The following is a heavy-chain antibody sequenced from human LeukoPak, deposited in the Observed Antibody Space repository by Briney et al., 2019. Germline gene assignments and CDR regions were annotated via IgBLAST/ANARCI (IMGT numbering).Heavy chain of an antibody. CDR3: ARDSDYGDHADY. D-gene: IGHD4-17*01. J-gene: IGHJ4*02. CDR1: GDSISSSSYY. CDR2: IYYSGST. V-gene: IGHV4-39*07. Sequence: PSETLSLTCTVSGDSISSSSYYWGWIRQPPGKGREWIGSIYYSGSTYYNPSLKSRVTISVDTSKNQFSLKLSSVTAADTAVYYCARDSDYGDHADYWGQGTLVTVSS.